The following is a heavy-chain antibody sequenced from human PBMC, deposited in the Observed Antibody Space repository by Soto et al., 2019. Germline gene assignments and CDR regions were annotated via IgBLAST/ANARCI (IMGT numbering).Heavy chain of an antibody. CDR1: GYTFRRYW. J-gene: IGHJ6*03. D-gene: IGHD3-10*01. Sequence: GQSCRDCCQGSGYTFRRYWIGWVRQMPGKGLEWMGIIYPSDSDTRYSPSFQGQVTISADKSISTTYLQWSSLKASDTAMYYCARHITMVRGYYMDVWGKGTTVTVFS. V-gene: IGHV5-51*01. CDR2: IYPSDSDT. CDR3: ARHITMVRGYYMDV.